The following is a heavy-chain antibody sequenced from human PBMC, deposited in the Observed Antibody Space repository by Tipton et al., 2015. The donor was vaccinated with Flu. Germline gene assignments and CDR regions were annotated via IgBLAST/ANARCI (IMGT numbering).Heavy chain of an antibody. D-gene: IGHD1-7*01. CDR3: ASFISEYNWNYGEGLDY. CDR2: IYYSGST. CDR1: GGSISSSSYY. Sequence: TLSLTCTVSGGSISSSSYYWGWIRQPPGKGLEWIGTIYYSGSTYYNPSLKSRVTMSVDTSKNQFSLKLSSVTAADTAVYYCASFISEYNWNYGEGLDYWGQGTLVTVSS. J-gene: IGHJ4*02. V-gene: IGHV4-39*07.